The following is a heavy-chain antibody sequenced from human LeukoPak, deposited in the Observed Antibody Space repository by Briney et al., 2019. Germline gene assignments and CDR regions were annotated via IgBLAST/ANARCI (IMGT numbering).Heavy chain of an antibody. CDR2: IYYSGSA. CDR3: ARGGRWLQFNY. J-gene: IGHJ4*02. Sequence: SETLSLTCTVSGGSISSSSDYWAWIRQPPGKGLEWIGSIYYSGSASYSSSLKSRVTISVDTSKNQFSLKLSSVTAADTAVYYCARGGRWLQFNYWSQGTLVTVSS. CDR1: GGSISSSSDY. D-gene: IGHD5-24*01. V-gene: IGHV4-39*07.